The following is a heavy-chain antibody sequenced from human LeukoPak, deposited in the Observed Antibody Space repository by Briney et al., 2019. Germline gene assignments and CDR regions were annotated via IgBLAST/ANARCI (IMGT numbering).Heavy chain of an antibody. V-gene: IGHV3-23*01. D-gene: IGHD5-18*01. CDR2: ISGSGGST. J-gene: IGHJ5*02. CDR3: AAYRDGYSVLEFDP. CDR1: GFTFSSYA. Sequence: PGGSLRLSCAASGFTFSSYAMSWVRQAPGKGLEWVSAISGSGGSTYYADSVKGRFTISRDNSKNTLYLQMNSLRAEDTAVYYCAAYRDGYSVLEFDPWCWGTVVTVSS.